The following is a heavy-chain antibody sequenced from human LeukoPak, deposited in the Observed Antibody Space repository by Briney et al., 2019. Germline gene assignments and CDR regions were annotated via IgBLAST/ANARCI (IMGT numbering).Heavy chain of an antibody. CDR2: ISSTSSTV. Sequence: GGSLRLSCAVSGFTFSSYSMTWVRQAPGKGLEWVSYISSTSSTVYYADSVKGRFTISRDNVKNSLYLQMNCLRAEDTAVYYCARGRDSSSSYPGYWGQGTLVTVSS. J-gene: IGHJ4*02. CDR3: ARGRDSSSSYPGY. V-gene: IGHV3-48*01. D-gene: IGHD6-6*01. CDR1: GFTFSSYS.